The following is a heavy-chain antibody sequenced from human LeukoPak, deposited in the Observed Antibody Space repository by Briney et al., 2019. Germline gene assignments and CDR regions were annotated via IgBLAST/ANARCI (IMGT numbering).Heavy chain of an antibody. D-gene: IGHD2-21*02. Sequence: PGGSLRLSCTASGFTFGDYAMSWFRQAPGKGLEWVGFIRSKAYGGTTEYAAFVKGRFTISRDDSKSIAYLRMNSLKTEDTAVYYCTRDLGSDLPAYCGGDCYSPKYDYWGQGTLVTVSS. CDR2: IRSKAYGGTT. CDR3: TRDLGSDLPAYCGGDCYSPKYDY. J-gene: IGHJ4*02. V-gene: IGHV3-49*03. CDR1: GFTFGDYA.